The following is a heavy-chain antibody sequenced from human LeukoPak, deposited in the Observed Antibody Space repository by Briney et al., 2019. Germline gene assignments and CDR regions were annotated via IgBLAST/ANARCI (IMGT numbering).Heavy chain of an antibody. V-gene: IGHV4-34*01. D-gene: IGHD3-16*02. CDR2: INHSGST. Sequence: SETLSLTCAVYGGSFSGYYWSWIRQPPGKGLEWIGEINHSGSTNYNPSLKSRVTISVDTSKNQFSLKLSSVTAADTAVYYCAREGDYDYVWGSYPWGYWGQGTPVTVSS. CDR1: GGSFSGYY. J-gene: IGHJ4*02. CDR3: AREGDYDYVWGSYPWGY.